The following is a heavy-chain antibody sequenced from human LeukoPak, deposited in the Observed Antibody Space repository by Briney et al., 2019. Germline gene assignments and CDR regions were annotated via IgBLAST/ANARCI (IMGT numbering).Heavy chain of an antibody. D-gene: IGHD3-9*01. Sequence: ASVKVSCKSFGFTFTNYLLHWARQAPGQGLEWVGRIAPSVDTTNYAQKFRGRVTMTRDTSTSTVYMELSSLRSDDTAIYYCVREESGDYFDYWGQGTLVTVSS. J-gene: IGHJ4*02. V-gene: IGHV1-46*01. CDR2: IAPSVDTT. CDR1: GFTFTNYL. CDR3: VREESGDYFDY.